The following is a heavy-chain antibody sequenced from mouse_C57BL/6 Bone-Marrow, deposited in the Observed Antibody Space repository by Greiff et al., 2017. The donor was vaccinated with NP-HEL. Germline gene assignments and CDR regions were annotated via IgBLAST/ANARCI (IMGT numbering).Heavy chain of an antibody. CDR3: AREGFDYYGSFYWYFDV. CDR1: GYTFTSYW. D-gene: IGHD1-1*01. CDR2: INPSSGYT. J-gene: IGHJ1*03. V-gene: IGHV1-7*01. Sequence: QVHVKQSGAELAKPGASVKLSCKASGYTFTSYWMHWIKQRPGQGLEWIGYINPSSGYTKYNQKFKDKATLTADKSSSTAYMQLSSLTYEDSAVYYCAREGFDYYGSFYWYFDVWGTGTTVTVSS.